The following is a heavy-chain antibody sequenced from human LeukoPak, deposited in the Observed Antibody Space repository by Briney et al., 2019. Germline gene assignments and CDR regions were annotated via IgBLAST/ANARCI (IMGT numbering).Heavy chain of an antibody. CDR1: GYTFTGYY. CDR3: ARVIRYSSSWYWFDP. V-gene: IGHV1-2*02. Sequence: GASAKVSCKASGYTFTGYYMHWVRQAPGQGLEWMGWINPNSGGTNYAQKFQGRVTMTRDTSISTAYMELSRLRSDDTAVYYCARVIRYSSSWYWFDPWGQGTLVTVSS. D-gene: IGHD6-13*01. J-gene: IGHJ5*02. CDR2: INPNSGGT.